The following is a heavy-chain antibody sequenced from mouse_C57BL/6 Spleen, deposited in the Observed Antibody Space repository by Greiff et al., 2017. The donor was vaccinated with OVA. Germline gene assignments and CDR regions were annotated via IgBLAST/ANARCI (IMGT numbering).Heavy chain of an antibody. CDR1: GYTFTDYN. Sequence: DVQLQESGPELVKPGASVKMSCKASGYTFTDYNMHWVKQSHGKSLEWIGYINPNNGGTSYNQKFKGKATLTVNKSSSTAYMELRSLTSEDSAVYYCARGNWGSYAMDYWGQGTSVTVSS. J-gene: IGHJ4*01. D-gene: IGHD4-1*01. CDR2: INPNNGGT. CDR3: ARGNWGSYAMDY. V-gene: IGHV1-22*01.